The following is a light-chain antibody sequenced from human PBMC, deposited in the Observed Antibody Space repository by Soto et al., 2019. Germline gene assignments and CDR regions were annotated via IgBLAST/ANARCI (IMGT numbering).Light chain of an antibody. Sequence: IVMTQTPLASPVTLGQPASISCRSSQSLVHNNGNTYVSWLHQRAGQPPRLLIYEISNRFSGVPGRFSGSAGRAYFIPRISRVAADSGVFYYCLQATQRPYTFGQGTKVEIK. V-gene: IGKV2-24*01. CDR1: QSLVHNNGNTY. CDR2: EIS. J-gene: IGKJ2*01. CDR3: LQATQRPYT.